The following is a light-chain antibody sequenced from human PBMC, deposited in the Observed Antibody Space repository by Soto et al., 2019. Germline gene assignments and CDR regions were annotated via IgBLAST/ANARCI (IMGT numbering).Light chain of an antibody. V-gene: IGKV3-20*01. CDR1: QSVSSSY. J-gene: IGKJ1*01. CDR2: GAS. CDR3: QQYDNSPWT. Sequence: EIVLTQSPGTLSLSPGEGATLSCRASQSVSSSYLAWYQQKPGQAPRLLIYGASSRATGIPDRFSGGGSGTDFPLTISRLESEDFAVYYCQQYDNSPWTFGQGTKVEIK.